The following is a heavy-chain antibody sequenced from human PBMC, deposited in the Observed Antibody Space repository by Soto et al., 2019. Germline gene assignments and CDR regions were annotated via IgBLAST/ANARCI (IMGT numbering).Heavy chain of an antibody. CDR3: AKSPVYYYDTGGMDV. CDR2: ISYDGSNK. D-gene: IGHD3-22*01. CDR1: GFTFSSYG. Sequence: QVQLVESGGGVVQPGRSLRLSCAASGFTFSSYGMHWVRQAPGKGLEWVAVISYDGSNKYYADSVKGRFTISRDNSKNTLYLQMNSLRADDTAVYYCAKSPVYYYDTGGMDVWGQGTTVTVSS. V-gene: IGHV3-30*18. J-gene: IGHJ6*02.